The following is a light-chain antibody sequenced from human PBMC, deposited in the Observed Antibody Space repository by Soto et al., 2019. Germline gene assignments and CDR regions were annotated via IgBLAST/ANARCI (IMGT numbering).Light chain of an antibody. J-gene: IGKJ1*01. Sequence: EIVLTQSPDTLSLSPGERATLSCRASQSVSGYLGWYQQKPGQAPRLLIYDASNRAYGVPARFRGSGSGTDFTLTISRLEPEDFAVYYCQQYGSSGTFGQGTKVEIK. CDR3: QQYGSSGT. V-gene: IGKV3-20*01. CDR2: DAS. CDR1: QSVSGY.